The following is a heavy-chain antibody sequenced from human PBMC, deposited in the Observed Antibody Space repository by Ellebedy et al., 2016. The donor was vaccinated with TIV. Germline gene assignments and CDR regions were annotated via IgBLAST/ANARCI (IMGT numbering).Heavy chain of an antibody. J-gene: IGHJ4*02. CDR3: VKRGYKYGFGDY. Sequence: GESLKISCSASGFSFSSYAMYWIRQAPGKGLEYVSAISSDGGSPFHADSVKGRFTISRDNSKSTLYLQMSSLRPEDTAVYYCVKRGYKYGFGDYWGQGTLVTVSS. D-gene: IGHD5-18*01. V-gene: IGHV3-64D*09. CDR2: ISSDGGSP. CDR1: GFSFSSYA.